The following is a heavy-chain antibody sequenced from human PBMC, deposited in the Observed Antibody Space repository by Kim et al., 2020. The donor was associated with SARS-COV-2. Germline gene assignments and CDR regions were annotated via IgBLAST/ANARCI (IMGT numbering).Heavy chain of an antibody. V-gene: IGHV4-59*01. CDR2: IYYSGST. CDR1: GGSISSYY. D-gene: IGHD5-12*01. CDR3: ARGSRRDGYNFHPGWFDP. J-gene: IGHJ5*02. Sequence: SETLSLTCTVSGGSISSYYWSWIRQPPGKGLEWIGYIYYSGSTNYNPSLKSRVTISVDTSKNQFSLKLSSVTVADTAVYYCARGSRRDGYNFHPGWFDPWGQGTLVTVSS.